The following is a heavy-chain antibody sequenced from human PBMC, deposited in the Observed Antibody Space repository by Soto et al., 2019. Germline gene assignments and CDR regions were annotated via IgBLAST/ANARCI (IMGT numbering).Heavy chain of an antibody. D-gene: IGHD6-13*01. Sequence: QITLKESGPTLVKPTQTLTLTCTFSGFSLSTSGVFVGWIRQPPGKALEWLALMYWNDDKRYSPSLKTRLTITKDTSKNQVVLTMTNVDPVDTATYYCAHRDMATAAPGYFDYWGPGTLVTVSS. CDR2: MYWNDDK. V-gene: IGHV2-5*01. J-gene: IGHJ4*02. CDR1: GFSLSTSGVF. CDR3: AHRDMATAAPGYFDY.